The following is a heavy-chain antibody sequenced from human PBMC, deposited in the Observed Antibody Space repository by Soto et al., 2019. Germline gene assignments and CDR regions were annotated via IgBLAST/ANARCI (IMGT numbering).Heavy chain of an antibody. D-gene: IGHD3-10*01. Sequence: QVQLVESGGGVVQPGRSLRLSCAASGFTFSSYGMHWVRQAPGKGLEWVAAIWYDGSNKYYADSVKGRFTISRDNSKNTLSLQMNSLRAEDTAVYYCARDTTYYYGSGDAGYSGMDVWGQGNTVTVSS. J-gene: IGHJ6*02. V-gene: IGHV3-33*01. CDR1: GFTFSSYG. CDR2: IWYDGSNK. CDR3: ARDTTYYYGSGDAGYSGMDV.